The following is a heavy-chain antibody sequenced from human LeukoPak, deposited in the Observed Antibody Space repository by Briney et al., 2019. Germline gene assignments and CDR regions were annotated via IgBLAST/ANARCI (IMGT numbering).Heavy chain of an antibody. V-gene: IGHV3-21*01. Sequence: GGSLRLSCAASGFTFSDYNMNWVRQAPGKGLEWASSISYTSAYIYYADSVKGRFTISRDNTENSVYLQMNSLRVEDTAVYYCASSALDHWGQGVLVLVSS. CDR1: GFTFSDYN. J-gene: IGHJ5*02. CDR3: ASSALDH. CDR2: ISYTSAYI.